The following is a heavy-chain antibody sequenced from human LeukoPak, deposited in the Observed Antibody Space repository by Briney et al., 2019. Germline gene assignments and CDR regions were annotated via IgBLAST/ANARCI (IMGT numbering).Heavy chain of an antibody. D-gene: IGHD1-26*01. CDR2: IKSKADGGTA. V-gene: IGHV3-15*01. CDR1: GFTFSNAW. Sequence: PGGSLRLSCAASGFTFSNAWMTWVRQAPGKGLEWVGRIKSKADGGTADYVAPVNGRFTISRDDSNKTLFLQMHSLKTEDTAVYYCTTGIRGAPHRYFDLWGRGTLLTVSS. J-gene: IGHJ2*01. CDR3: TTGIRGAPHRYFDL.